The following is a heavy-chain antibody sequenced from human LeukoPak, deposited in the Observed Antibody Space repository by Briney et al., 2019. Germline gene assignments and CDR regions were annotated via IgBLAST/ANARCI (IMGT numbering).Heavy chain of an antibody. Sequence: ASVKLSCTASVSTCTSYYMHWVRPALGQGLGWVGISNPSGGSTSYAQKFQGRVTMTRDTSTSTVYMELSSLRSEDTAVYYCAREVMVRGVIVSYGMDVWGQGTTVTVSS. D-gene: IGHD3-10*01. J-gene: IGHJ6*02. CDR2: SNPSGGST. CDR1: VSTCTSYY. CDR3: AREVMVRGVIVSYGMDV. V-gene: IGHV1-46*01.